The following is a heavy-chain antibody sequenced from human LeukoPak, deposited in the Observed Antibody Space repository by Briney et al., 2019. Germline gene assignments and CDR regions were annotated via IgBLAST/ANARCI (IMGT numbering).Heavy chain of an antibody. V-gene: IGHV4-61*01. CDR3: ARGIPIVL. D-gene: IGHD2-21*01. Sequence: SETLSLTCSVSGGSVSSGSYYWSWIRQPPGKGLEWIGYIYYSGSTNFNPSLKSRVTISVDTSKNQFSLKLSSVTAADTAVYYCARGIPIVLWGQGTLVTVSS. CDR2: IYYSGST. J-gene: IGHJ4*02. CDR1: GGSVSSGSYY.